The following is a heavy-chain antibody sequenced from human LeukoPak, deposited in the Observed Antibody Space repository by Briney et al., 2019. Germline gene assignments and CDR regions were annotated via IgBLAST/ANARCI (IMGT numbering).Heavy chain of an antibody. J-gene: IGHJ3*02. V-gene: IGHV3-30*02. Sequence: GGSLRLSCAASGFTFSSYGMHWVRQAPGKGLEWVAFIRYDGSNKYYADSVKGRFTISRDNSKNTLYLQMNSLRAEDTAVYYCARGHVEGHAFDIWGQGTMVTVSS. CDR2: IRYDGSNK. D-gene: IGHD3-3*01. CDR1: GFTFSSYG. CDR3: ARGHVEGHAFDI.